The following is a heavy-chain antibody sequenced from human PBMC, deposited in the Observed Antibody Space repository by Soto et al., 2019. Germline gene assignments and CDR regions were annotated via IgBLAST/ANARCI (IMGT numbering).Heavy chain of an antibody. V-gene: IGHV3-9*01. Sequence: VQPGRSLRLSCAASGFTFDDYAIHWVRQAPGRGLEWVAGISWNGASIGYADSVKGRFTISRDNAKNSLHLQMNSLRSEDTALYYCANLPLYGSGFDCWGQGTLVTVSS. CDR2: ISWNGASI. CDR3: ANLPLYGSGFDC. D-gene: IGHD3-10*01. CDR1: GFTFDDYA. J-gene: IGHJ4*02.